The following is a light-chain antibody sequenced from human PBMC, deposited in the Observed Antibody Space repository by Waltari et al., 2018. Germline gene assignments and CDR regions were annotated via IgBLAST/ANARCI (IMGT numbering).Light chain of an antibody. Sequence: QSVLTQPPSASGTPGQRVTISCSGSASNIGGNLVNWYQQLPGKAPKPLFYRSEQRPVGVPSRFAGSKTGSSASLAISGLQTDDEADYFCASWDDSLNGHWVFGGGTKVTVL. CDR2: RSE. CDR1: ASNIGGNL. J-gene: IGLJ3*02. CDR3: ASWDDSLNGHWV. V-gene: IGLV1-44*01.